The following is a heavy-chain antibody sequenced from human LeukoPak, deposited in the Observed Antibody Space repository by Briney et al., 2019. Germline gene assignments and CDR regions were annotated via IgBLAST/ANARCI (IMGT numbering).Heavy chain of an antibody. CDR1: GGTFISYA. CDR3: AKRTPYYDSSGYSLGFDY. J-gene: IGHJ4*02. Sequence: GASVKVSCKASGGTFISYAISWVRQAPGQGLEWMGGIIPIFGTANYAQRFQGRVTITADESTSTAYMELGSLRSEDTAVYYCAKRTPYYDSSGYSLGFDYWGQGTLVTVSS. V-gene: IGHV1-69*13. CDR2: IIPIFGTA. D-gene: IGHD3-22*01.